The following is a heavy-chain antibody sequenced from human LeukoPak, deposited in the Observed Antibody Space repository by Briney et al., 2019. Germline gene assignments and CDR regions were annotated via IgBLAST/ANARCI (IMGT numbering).Heavy chain of an antibody. CDR3: ARRRRRDSSGYSVYYFDY. D-gene: IGHD3-22*01. J-gene: IGHJ4*02. Sequence: SETLSLTCTVSGGSISNYYWSWIRQPPGKGLEWIGYIYYSGSTNYNPSLKSRVTISVDTSKNLSSLKLSSVTAADTAVYYCARRRRRDSSGYSVYYFDYWGQGTLVTVSS. CDR1: GGSISNYY. V-gene: IGHV4-59*01. CDR2: IYYSGST.